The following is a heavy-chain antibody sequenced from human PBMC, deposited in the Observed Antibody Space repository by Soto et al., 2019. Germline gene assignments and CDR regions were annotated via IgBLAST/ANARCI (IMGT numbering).Heavy chain of an antibody. CDR2: IGTQHDT. CDR3: ARQASYWHGGGGWFDP. CDR1: GFTFSAYD. J-gene: IGHJ5*02. V-gene: IGHV3-13*01. D-gene: IGHD2-8*02. Sequence: EVQLVESGGGLVQPGGSLRLSCAASGFTFSAYDMHWVRQATGKGLEWVSAIGTQHDTYYPDSVKVRFTISRDNAKNPLYLQMNSLRAGDTAVYYCARQASYWHGGGGWFDPWGQGTLVTVSS.